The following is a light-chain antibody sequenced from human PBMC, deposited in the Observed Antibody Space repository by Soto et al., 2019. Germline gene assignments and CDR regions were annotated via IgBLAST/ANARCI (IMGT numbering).Light chain of an antibody. CDR1: QNIGGT. CDR3: QQFHNWPPLT. CDR2: GAS. Sequence: EIVMTQSPATLSVSPGETATLCCRASQNIGGTLAWYQQKPGQAPRLLFYGASTRATGIPARFSGSGSGTEFTLTISSLQSEDFAVYYCQQFHNWPPLTFGGGTKVDIK. J-gene: IGKJ4*01. V-gene: IGKV3-15*01.